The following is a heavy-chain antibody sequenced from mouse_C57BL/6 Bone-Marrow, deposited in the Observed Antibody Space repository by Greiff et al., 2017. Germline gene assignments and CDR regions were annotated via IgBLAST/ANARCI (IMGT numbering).Heavy chain of an antibody. CDR3: AKKGDYDFYWYFDV. CDR2: IWRGGST. CDR1: GFSLTSYG. D-gene: IGHD2-4*01. J-gene: IGHJ1*03. Sequence: QVQLQQSGPGLVQPSQSLSITCTVSGFSLTSYGVHWVRQSPGKGLEWLGVIWRGGSTDYNAAFMSRLSITKDNSKSQVFFKMNSLQADDTAIYYCAKKGDYDFYWYFDVWGTGTTVTVSS. V-gene: IGHV2-5*01.